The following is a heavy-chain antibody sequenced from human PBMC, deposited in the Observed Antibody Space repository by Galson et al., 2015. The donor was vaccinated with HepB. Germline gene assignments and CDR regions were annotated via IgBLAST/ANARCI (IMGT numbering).Heavy chain of an antibody. J-gene: IGHJ4*02. Sequence: SLRLSCATSGFTFKNFGMHWVRQAPGKGLEWLAVIWHDGGKKDYAAPVQGRFTVFRGNLDNTLSLQMNSLRGEDTATYYLARSLGIGIDYWGQGSLVTVSS. D-gene: IGHD2-21*01. CDR1: GFTFKNFG. CDR3: ARSLGIGIDY. CDR2: IWHDGGKK. V-gene: IGHV3-33*08.